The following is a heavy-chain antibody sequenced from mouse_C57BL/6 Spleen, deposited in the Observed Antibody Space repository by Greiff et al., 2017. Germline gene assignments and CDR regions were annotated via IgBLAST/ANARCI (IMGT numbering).Heavy chain of an antibody. V-gene: IGHV1-69*01. D-gene: IGHD2-4*01. Sequence: VQLQQPGAELVMPGASVKLSCKASGYTFTSYWMHWVKQRPGQGLEWIGEIDPSDSYTNYNQKFKGKSTLTVDKSSSTAYMPLSSLTSEDAAVYYCARGRDDYPFDYWGQGTTLTVTS. CDR1: GYTFTSYW. CDR3: ARGRDDYPFDY. J-gene: IGHJ2*01. CDR2: IDPSDSYT.